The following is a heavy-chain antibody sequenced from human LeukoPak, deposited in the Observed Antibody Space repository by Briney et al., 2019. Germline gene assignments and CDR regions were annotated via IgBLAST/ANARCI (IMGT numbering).Heavy chain of an antibody. CDR1: GGSISSSSYY. Sequence: PSETLSLTCTVSGGSISSSSYYWGWIRQPPGKGLEWIGYIYYSGSTNYNPSLKSRVTISVDTSKNQFSLKLSSVTAADTAVYYCARVSGGYYYYMDVWGKGTTVTISS. D-gene: IGHD1-26*01. V-gene: IGHV4-61*05. CDR3: ARVSGGYYYYMDV. CDR2: IYYSGST. J-gene: IGHJ6*03.